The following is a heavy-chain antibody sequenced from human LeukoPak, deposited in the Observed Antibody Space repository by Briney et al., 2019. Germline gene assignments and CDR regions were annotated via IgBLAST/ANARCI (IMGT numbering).Heavy chain of an antibody. D-gene: IGHD3-22*01. CDR3: AKDGYYDSSGYCDY. V-gene: IGHV3-23*01. Sequence: GGSLRLSCAASGFTFNSYAMSWVRQAPGKGLEWVSAISGSGGSTYYADSVKGRSTISRDNSKNTLYLQMNSLRAEDTAVYYCAKDGYYDSSGYCDYWGQGTLVTVSS. CDR2: ISGSGGST. CDR1: GFTFNSYA. J-gene: IGHJ4*02.